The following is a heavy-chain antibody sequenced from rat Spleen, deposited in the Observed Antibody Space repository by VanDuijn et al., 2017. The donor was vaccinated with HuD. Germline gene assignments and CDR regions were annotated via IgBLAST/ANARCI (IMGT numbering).Heavy chain of an antibody. J-gene: IGHJ1*01. CDR1: GFTFSNYG. CDR2: ISTGGDNT. V-gene: IGHV5-19*01. Sequence: EVQLVESGGGLVQPGRSLKLSGAASGFTFSNYGMHWIRQALTKGLEWIASISTGGDNTYYRDSVKGRFTVSRDNAKSTLYLQMDSLRSEDTATYYCARSRPYWYFDFWGPGTMVTVSS. CDR3: ARSRPYWYFDF.